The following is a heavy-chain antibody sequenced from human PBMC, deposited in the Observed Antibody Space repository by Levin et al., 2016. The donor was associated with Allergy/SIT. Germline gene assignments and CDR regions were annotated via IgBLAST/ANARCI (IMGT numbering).Heavy chain of an antibody. V-gene: IGHV3-23*01. D-gene: IGHD5-18*01. CDR3: AKDPTFGYSYGPHDY. J-gene: IGHJ4*02. CDR1: GFTFSSYA. Sequence: GESLKISCAASGFTFSSYAMSWVRQAPGKGLEWVSAISGSGGSTYYADSVKGRFTISRDNSKNTLYLQMNSLRAEDTAVYYCAKDPTFGYSYGPHDYWGQGTLVTVSS. CDR2: ISGSGGST.